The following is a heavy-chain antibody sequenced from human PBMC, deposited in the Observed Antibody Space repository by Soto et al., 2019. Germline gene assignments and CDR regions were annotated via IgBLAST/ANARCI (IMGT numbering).Heavy chain of an antibody. CDR2: IYSGGST. J-gene: IGHJ4*02. CDR3: GRRDPYGDYDGVGWGLVDY. Sequence: EVQLVESGGGLVQPGGSLRLSCAASGFTVSSNYMSWVRQAPGKGLEWVSVIYSGGSTYYADSVKGRFTISRDNSKNTLYLKMNSRRAGGRVVYYGGRRDPYGDYDGVGWGLVDYWGQGPLFTVSS. V-gene: IGHV3-66*01. CDR1: GFTVSSNY. D-gene: IGHD4-17*01.